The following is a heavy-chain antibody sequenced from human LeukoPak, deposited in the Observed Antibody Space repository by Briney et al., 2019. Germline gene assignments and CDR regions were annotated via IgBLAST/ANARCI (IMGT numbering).Heavy chain of an antibody. V-gene: IGHV4-39*01. D-gene: IGHD3-16*02. CDR2: IYYSGST. Sequence: PSETLSLTCTVSGGSISSSSYYWGWIRQPPGKGLEWIVSIYYSGSTYYNPALKSRVTISVDTSKNQFSLKLSSVTAADTAVYYCARRGPQGYYDYVWGSYRYYFDYWGQGTLVTVSS. CDR1: GGSISSSSYY. J-gene: IGHJ4*02. CDR3: ARRGPQGYYDYVWGSYRYYFDY.